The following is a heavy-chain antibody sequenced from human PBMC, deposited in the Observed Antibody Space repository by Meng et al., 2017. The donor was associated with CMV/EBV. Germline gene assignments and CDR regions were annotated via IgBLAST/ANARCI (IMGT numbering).Heavy chain of an antibody. Sequence: SETLSLTCTVSGGSISSYYWSWIRQPPGKGLEWIGYIYYSGSTNYNPSLKSRVTISVDTSKNQFSLKLSSVTAADTAVYYCARVTCSSTSCYRGGWFDPWGQGTLVTVSS. J-gene: IGHJ5*02. CDR2: IYYSGST. CDR3: ARVTCSSTSCYRGGWFDP. V-gene: IGHV4-59*01. D-gene: IGHD2-2*01. CDR1: GGSISSYY.